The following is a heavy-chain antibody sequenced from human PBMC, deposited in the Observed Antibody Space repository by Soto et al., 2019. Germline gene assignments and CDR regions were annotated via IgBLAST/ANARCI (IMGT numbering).Heavy chain of an antibody. V-gene: IGHV3-53*01. CDR2: IYSGGST. Sequence: SLRLSCAASGFTVSSNYMSWVRQAPGKGLEWVSVIYSGGSTYYADSVKGRFTISRDNSKNTLYLQMNSLRAEDTAVYYCASGGGLVVPAAMGSGMDVWGQGTTVTVSS. D-gene: IGHD2-2*01. CDR3: ASGGGLVVPAAMGSGMDV. CDR1: GFTVSSNY. J-gene: IGHJ6*02.